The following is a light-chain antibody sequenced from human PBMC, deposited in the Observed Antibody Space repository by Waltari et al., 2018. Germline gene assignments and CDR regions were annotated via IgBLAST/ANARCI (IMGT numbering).Light chain of an antibody. J-gene: IGLJ2*01. CDR1: RRDIGGYNY. CDR3: SSYTSTSTLGI. Sequence: QSALTQPASVSGSPGQSITISCTGTRRDIGGYNYVSWYQQHPGKAPKLMIYDVTKRPSGVSDRFSGSKSGNTAALTISGLQAEDEADYYCSSYTSTSTLGIFGGGTKLTVL. CDR2: DVT. V-gene: IGLV2-14*03.